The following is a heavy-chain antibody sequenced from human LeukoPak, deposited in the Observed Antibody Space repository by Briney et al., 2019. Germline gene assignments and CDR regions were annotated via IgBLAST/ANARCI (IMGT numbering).Heavy chain of an antibody. CDR1: GFTFSSYS. Sequence: PGGSLRLSCAASGFTFSSYSMNWVRQAPGKGLEWVSSISSSSTYIYYADSLKGRFTISRDNAKNSLYLQMNSLRVEDTAVYYCARAPRRGDAFDIWGQGTMVTVSS. J-gene: IGHJ3*02. V-gene: IGHV3-21*01. CDR2: ISSSSTYI. CDR3: ARAPRRGDAFDI.